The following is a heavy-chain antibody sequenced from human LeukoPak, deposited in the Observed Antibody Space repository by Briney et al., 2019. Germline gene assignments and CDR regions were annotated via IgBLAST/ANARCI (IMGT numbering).Heavy chain of an antibody. J-gene: IGHJ6*02. Sequence: PGGSLRLSCAASGFTFNDYAMHWVRQVPGKGLEGVSVITWNSGSVGYADSVKGRFTISRDNAKNSLYLQMNTLRTEDTALYYCAKDRAAGGYYYGMDVWGQGTTVTVSS. D-gene: IGHD6-25*01. CDR2: ITWNSGSV. CDR3: AKDRAAGGYYYGMDV. V-gene: IGHV3-9*01. CDR1: GFTFNDYA.